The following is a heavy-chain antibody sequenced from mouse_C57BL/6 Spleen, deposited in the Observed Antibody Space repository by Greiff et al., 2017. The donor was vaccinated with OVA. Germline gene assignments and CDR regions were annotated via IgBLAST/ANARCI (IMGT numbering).Heavy chain of an antibody. D-gene: IGHD1-1*01. Sequence: QVQLQQPGAELVKPGASVKLSCKASGYTFTSYWMHWVKQRPGQGLEWIVMIHPNSGSTNYNEKFKSKATLTVDKSSSTAYMQLSSLTSEDSAVYYCARIYYYGSSHWYFDVWGTGTTVTVSS. CDR2: IHPNSGST. CDR1: GYTFTSYW. CDR3: ARIYYYGSSHWYFDV. J-gene: IGHJ1*03. V-gene: IGHV1-64*01.